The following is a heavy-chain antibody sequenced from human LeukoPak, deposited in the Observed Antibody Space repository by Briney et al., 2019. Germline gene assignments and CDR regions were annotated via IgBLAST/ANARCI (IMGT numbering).Heavy chain of an antibody. CDR2: ISGSGGST. D-gene: IGHD4-17*01. CDR1: GFTFSSYA. CDR3: ASRYGDYKIDY. J-gene: IGHJ4*02. Sequence: GGSLRLSCAASGFTFSSYAMSWVRQAPGKGLEWVSAISGSGGSTYYADSVKGRFTISRDNSKNTLYLQMNSLRAEDTAIYYCASRYGDYKIDYWGQGTLVTVSS. V-gene: IGHV3-23*01.